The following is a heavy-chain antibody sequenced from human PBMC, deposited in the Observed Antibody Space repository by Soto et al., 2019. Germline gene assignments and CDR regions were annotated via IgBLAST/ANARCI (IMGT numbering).Heavy chain of an antibody. CDR2: IYYSGST. CDR3: ARGYYDFWSGYYIDY. D-gene: IGHD3-3*01. V-gene: IGHV4-59*01. J-gene: IGHJ4*02. Sequence: SETLSLTCTVSGGSISSYYWSWIRQPPGKGLEWIGYIYYSGSTNYNPSLKSRVTISVDTSKNQFSLKLSSVTAADTAVYYCARGYYDFWSGYYIDYWGQGTLVTVSS. CDR1: GGSISSYY.